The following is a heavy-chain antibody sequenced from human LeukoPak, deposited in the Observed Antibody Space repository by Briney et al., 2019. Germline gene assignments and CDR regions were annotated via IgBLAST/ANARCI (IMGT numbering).Heavy chain of an antibody. V-gene: IGHV4-4*07. D-gene: IGHD3-10*01. CDR1: GGSISSHY. CDR2: IYTSGST. Sequence: SETLSLTCTVSGGSISSHYWSWIRQPAGKGLEWIGRIYTSGSTNYNPSLKSRVTMSVDTSKNQFSLKLSSVTAADTAVYYCARVYGSGSYLGPAAFDIWGQGTMVTVSS. J-gene: IGHJ3*02. CDR3: ARVYGSGSYLGPAAFDI.